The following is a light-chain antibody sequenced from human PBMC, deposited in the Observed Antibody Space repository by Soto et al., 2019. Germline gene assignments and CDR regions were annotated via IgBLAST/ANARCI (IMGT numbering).Light chain of an antibody. CDR1: QSISSN. CDR3: QRMISYSAA. Sequence: IQMTQSPSSLSASVGERVTLTCRASQSISSNLDWYQQKPGQAPKLLSYAASSMPSGVPSRFSGSGSGTDFILTIGGLQLEVFASNYGQRMISYSAAFGQGTKWIS. CDR2: AAS. V-gene: IGKV1-39*01. J-gene: IGKJ2*01.